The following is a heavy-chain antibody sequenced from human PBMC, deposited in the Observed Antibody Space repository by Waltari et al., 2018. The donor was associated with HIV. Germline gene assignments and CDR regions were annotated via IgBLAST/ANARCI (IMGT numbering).Heavy chain of an antibody. D-gene: IGHD3-9*01. CDR3: AREGYYDILPGYGGWFDP. V-gene: IGHV1-2*02. Sequence: QVQLVQSGAAVKKPGASVQVSGKASGYPSTGHYTPWLRQAPGQGLEWMGWINPNSGGTNYAQKFQGRVTMTRDTSISTAYMELSRLRSDDTAVYYCAREGYYDILPGYGGWFDPWGQGTLVTVSS. CDR2: INPNSGGT. CDR1: GYPSTGHY. J-gene: IGHJ5*02.